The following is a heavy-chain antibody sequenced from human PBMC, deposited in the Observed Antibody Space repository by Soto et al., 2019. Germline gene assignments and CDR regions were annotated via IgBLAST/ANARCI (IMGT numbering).Heavy chain of an antibody. CDR2: IYYSGST. V-gene: IGHV4-39*01. J-gene: IGHJ4*02. CDR3: AGYSGYDSPPHY. Sequence: SETLSLTCTVSGGSISSSSYYWGWIRQPPGKGLEWIGSIYYSGSTYYNPSLKSRVTISVDTSKNQFSLKLSSVTAADTAVYYCAGYSGYDSPPHYWGQGTLVTVSS. CDR1: GGSISSSSYY. D-gene: IGHD5-12*01.